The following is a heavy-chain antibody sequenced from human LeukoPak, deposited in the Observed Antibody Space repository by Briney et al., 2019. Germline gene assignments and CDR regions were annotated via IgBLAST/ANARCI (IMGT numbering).Heavy chain of an antibody. CDR1: DYTFKNYG. V-gene: IGHV1-18*01. Sequence: ASVKVSCKASDYTFKNYGITWVREAPGQGLEWMGWISAYYGNTNYEQRLQGRVTMTTDTSTSTAYMELRSLRSDDTAVYYCARDGYDILTSRFDPWGQGTLVTVSS. J-gene: IGHJ5*02. D-gene: IGHD3-9*01. CDR3: ARDGYDILTSRFDP. CDR2: ISAYYGNT.